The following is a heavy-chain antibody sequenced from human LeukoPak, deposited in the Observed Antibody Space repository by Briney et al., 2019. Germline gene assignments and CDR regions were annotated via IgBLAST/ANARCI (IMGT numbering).Heavy chain of an antibody. Sequence: GGSLRLSCAASGFTFSDYYISWIRQAPGKGLEWVSYISSSGSTIYYADSAKGRFTISRDNAKNSLYLQMNSLRAEDTAVYYCARSGYYYDSSGYYLDYWGQGTLVTVSS. CDR1: GFTFSDYY. J-gene: IGHJ4*02. D-gene: IGHD3-22*01. CDR3: ARSGYYYDSSGYYLDY. CDR2: ISSSGSTI. V-gene: IGHV3-11*04.